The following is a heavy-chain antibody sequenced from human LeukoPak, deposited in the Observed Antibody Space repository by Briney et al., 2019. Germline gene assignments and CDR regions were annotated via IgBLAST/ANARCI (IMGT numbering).Heavy chain of an antibody. Sequence: ASVKVSCKASGYTFTSYYMHWVRQAPGQGLEWMGIINPSGGSTSYAQKFQGRVTMTRDTSTSTVYMELSSLRSEDTAVYYCARDLDTAMGYYYGMDVWGQGTTVTVSS. CDR2: INPSGGST. J-gene: IGHJ6*02. CDR1: GYTFTSYY. D-gene: IGHD5-18*01. CDR3: ARDLDTAMGYYYGMDV. V-gene: IGHV1-46*01.